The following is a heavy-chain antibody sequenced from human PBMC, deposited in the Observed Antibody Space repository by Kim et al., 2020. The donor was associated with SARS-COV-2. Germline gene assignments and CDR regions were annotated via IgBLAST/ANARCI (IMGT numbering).Heavy chain of an antibody. CDR2: INSGRSDI. J-gene: IGHJ5*02. Sequence: GGSLRLSCAASGFTFSRYSMHWVRQAPGKGLEWVSSINSGRSDIYYADSVKGRFTISRDNAKNTLYLQMNSLRAEDTAVYYCARDTGQWMVRGWFDPWGPGTLVSVSS. V-gene: IGHV3-21*01. CDR3: ARDTGQWMVRGWFDP. CDR1: GFTFSRYS. D-gene: IGHD6-19*01.